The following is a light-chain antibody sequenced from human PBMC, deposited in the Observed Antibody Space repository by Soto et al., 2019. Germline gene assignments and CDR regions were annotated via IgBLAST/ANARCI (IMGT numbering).Light chain of an antibody. J-gene: IGLJ3*02. CDR2: EVS. Sequence: QSALTQPPSASGSPGQSVTISCTGTSSDVGGYNYVSWYQQHPGKAPKLMISEVSKRPSGVPERFSGSKSGNTASLTVSGLHAEDEADYYCSSYAGSNNWVFGGGTKLTVL. CDR3: SSYAGSNNWV. CDR1: SSDVGGYNY. V-gene: IGLV2-8*01.